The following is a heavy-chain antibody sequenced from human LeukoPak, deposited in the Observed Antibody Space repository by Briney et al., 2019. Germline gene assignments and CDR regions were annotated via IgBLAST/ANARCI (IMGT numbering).Heavy chain of an antibody. CDR3: ARSGPWGSYSGYFDY. J-gene: IGHJ4*02. CDR2: IYYSGST. D-gene: IGHD3-16*01. CDR1: GGSITSYY. Sequence: PSETLSLTCTVSGGSITSYYWSWIRQPPGKGLEWIGYIYYSGSTNYNPSLKSRVTISVDTSKNQFSLKLSSVTAADTAVYYCARSGPWGSYSGYFDYWGQGTLVTVSS. V-gene: IGHV4-59*01.